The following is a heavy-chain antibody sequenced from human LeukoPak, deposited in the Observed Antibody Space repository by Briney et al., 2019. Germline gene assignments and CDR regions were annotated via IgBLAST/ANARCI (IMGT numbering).Heavy chain of an antibody. Sequence: GASVKVSCKASGYSFDSFHIAWVRQAPGHGLEWMGWIAVYNGIPKYVENLQGRITMTADTSTRTAYMELRSLTSDDTAVYYCARDHSGFHLDYWGQGTLVTVPS. V-gene: IGHV1-18*01. D-gene: IGHD3-10*01. CDR2: IAVYNGIP. CDR3: ARDHSGFHLDY. J-gene: IGHJ4*02. CDR1: GYSFDSFH.